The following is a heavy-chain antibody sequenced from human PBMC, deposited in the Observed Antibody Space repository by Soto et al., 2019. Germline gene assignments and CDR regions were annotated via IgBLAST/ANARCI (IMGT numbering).Heavy chain of an antibody. CDR2: IIPIFGTA. J-gene: IGHJ6*02. D-gene: IGHD3-9*01. CDR3: ARRLGGLYFDSYGMDV. CDR1: GGTFSSYA. Sequence: ASLKVSCKASGGTFSSYAISWVRQAPGQGLEWMGGIIPIFGTANYAQKFQGRVTITADESTSTAYMELSSLRSEDTAVYYCARRLGGLYFDSYGMDVWGQGTTVTVSS. V-gene: IGHV1-69*13.